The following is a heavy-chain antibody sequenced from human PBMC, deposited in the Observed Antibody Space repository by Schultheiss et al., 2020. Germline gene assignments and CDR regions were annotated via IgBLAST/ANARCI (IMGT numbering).Heavy chain of an antibody. J-gene: IGHJ6*02. CDR2: ISYDGSNK. Sequence: GGSLRLSCAASGFTFSSYAMHWVRQAPGKGLEWVAVISYDGSNKYYADSVKGRFTISRDNSKNTLYPQMNSLRAEDTAVYYCARDRVFLDDFWSGYYGGMDVWGQGTTVTVSS. CDR1: GFTFSSYA. V-gene: IGHV3-30-3*01. D-gene: IGHD3-3*01. CDR3: ARDRVFLDDFWSGYYGGMDV.